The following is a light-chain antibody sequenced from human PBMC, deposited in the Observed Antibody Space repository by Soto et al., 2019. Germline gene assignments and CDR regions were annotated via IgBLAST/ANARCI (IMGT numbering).Light chain of an antibody. CDR2: KAS. CDR1: QSIDKW. Sequence: DLQMTQSPSTLSSSLGETVTITCRASQSIDKWLAWHQQKPGKAPKLLIYKASTLESGVQSRFSGTGSGTDFTLTIRSLQPDDFATYYCQQYRSYRACGQGTKVDI. V-gene: IGKV1-5*03. J-gene: IGKJ1*01. CDR3: QQYRSYRA.